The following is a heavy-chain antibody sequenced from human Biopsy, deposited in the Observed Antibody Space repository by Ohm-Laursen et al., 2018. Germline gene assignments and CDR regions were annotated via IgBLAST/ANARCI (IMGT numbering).Heavy chain of an antibody. Sequence: VASVKVSCKPSGYTFTAFSVHWLRQAPGQGLEWMGWINPKSGDTDYPQNFQGRVSMTRDTSISTAYMDLSRLRSDDTAVYYCARGRQHCSGTCSRWYFDLWGRGTLVTVSS. J-gene: IGHJ2*01. V-gene: IGHV1-2*02. CDR3: ARGRQHCSGTCSRWYFDL. CDR2: INPKSGDT. D-gene: IGHD2-2*01. CDR1: GYTFTAFS.